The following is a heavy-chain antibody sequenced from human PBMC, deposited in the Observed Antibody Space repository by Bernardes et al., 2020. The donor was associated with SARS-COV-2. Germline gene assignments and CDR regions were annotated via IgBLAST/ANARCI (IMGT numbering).Heavy chain of an antibody. CDR1: GFIFSNYG. V-gene: IGHV3-30*18. J-gene: IGHJ4*02. CDR3: AKWDDRGSANYYHMDH. CDR2: ISHDANKK. Sequence: GGSLRLSCAVSGFIFSNYGMHWVRQAPGKGLEWVAVISHDANKKYYADSVKGRFTISRDDSRNTLYLQMNSLRAEDTAVYYCAKWDDRGSANYYHMDHWGQGTLVTVSS. D-gene: IGHD3-10*01.